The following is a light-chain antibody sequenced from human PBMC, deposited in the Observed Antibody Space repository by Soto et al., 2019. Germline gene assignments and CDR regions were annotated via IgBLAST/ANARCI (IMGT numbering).Light chain of an antibody. CDR2: DIN. V-gene: IGLV1-40*01. CDR3: QAYDNSLSAWV. CDR1: SSNIGAGYD. J-gene: IGLJ3*02. Sequence: QSVLTQPPSVSGAPGQRVTISCTGRSSNIGAGYDVHWYKQLPGTAPKVLIYDINNRPSGVPDRFSGSKSGTSASLAITGLQAEDEADYYCQAYDNSLSAWVFGGGTKVTVL.